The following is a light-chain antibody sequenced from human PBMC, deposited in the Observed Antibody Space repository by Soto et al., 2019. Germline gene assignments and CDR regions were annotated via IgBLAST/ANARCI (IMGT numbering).Light chain of an antibody. J-gene: IGLJ2*01. CDR2: EGS. CDR1: SSDVGSYNL. CDR3: CSYAGSSTYVV. Sequence: QSALTQTASVSGSPGQSITISCTGTSSDVGSYNLVSWYQQHPGKAPKLMIYEGSKRPSGFSNRFSGSKSGNTASLTISGLQAEDEADYYCCSYAGSSTYVVFGEGTKLTVL. V-gene: IGLV2-23*01.